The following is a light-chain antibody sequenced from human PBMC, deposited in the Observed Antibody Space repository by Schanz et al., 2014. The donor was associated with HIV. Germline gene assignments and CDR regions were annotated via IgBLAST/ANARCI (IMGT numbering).Light chain of an antibody. CDR2: QAS. Sequence: IQMTQSPSTVSTSVGDRVTITCRASQTIGRLLAWYQQKPGRAPKLLIYQASILETGVPSRFSGSGSGTSFTLTITSLQPDDFATYYCQHYYSYPYTFGQGTEVEIK. CDR1: QTIGRL. CDR3: QHYYSYPYT. J-gene: IGKJ2*01. V-gene: IGKV1-5*03.